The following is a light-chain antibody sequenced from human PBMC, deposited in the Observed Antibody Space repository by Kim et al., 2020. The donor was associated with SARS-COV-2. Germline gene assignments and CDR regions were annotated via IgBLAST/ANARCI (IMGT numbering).Light chain of an antibody. V-gene: IGKV3-20*01. CDR1: QTVYSNF. J-gene: IGKJ4*02. CDR2: GAY. Sequence: ILLTQSPDTLSLSPGERATLSCRASQTVYSNFVTWYQQKPGQAPRLLIYGAYRRDIGIPDRFNGSGSGTDFTLTISRLEPEDFAVYFCQYYGISSGLTFGGGTKVDIK. CDR3: QYYGISSGLT.